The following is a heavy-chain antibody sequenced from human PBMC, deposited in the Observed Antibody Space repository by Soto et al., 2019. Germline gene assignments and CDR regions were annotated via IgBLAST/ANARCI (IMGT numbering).Heavy chain of an antibody. CDR1: GFTFNSYA. CDR2: ISDIGGTT. J-gene: IGHJ4*02. CDR3: AREYSSGWKTVGY. V-gene: IGHV3-23*01. D-gene: IGHD6-19*01. Sequence: EVQLLESGGGLVQPGRSLRLSCAASGFTFNSYAVSWVRQAPGKGLEWVSAISDIGGTTYYADSVKGRFTISRDNSKIPLYLQVSRLRVGDTAVYYCAREYSSGWKTVGYWGQGALVTVSS.